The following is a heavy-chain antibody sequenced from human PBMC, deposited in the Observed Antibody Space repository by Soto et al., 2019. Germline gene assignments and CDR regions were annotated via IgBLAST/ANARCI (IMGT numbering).Heavy chain of an antibody. CDR1: GDSIISSKW. CDR2: IHHSGST. V-gene: IGHV4-4*02. CDR3: ARGETQQQRDY. J-gene: IGHJ4*02. D-gene: IGHD6-13*01. Sequence: QVQLQESGPGLVKPSGTLSLSCAVSGDSIISSKWWSWVRQPPGKGLEWIGEIHHSGSTKYNPSLRSRVIISVDKSKNQFSVQVTSLTEADTAVYYWARGETQQQRDYWGQGTLVSVSS.